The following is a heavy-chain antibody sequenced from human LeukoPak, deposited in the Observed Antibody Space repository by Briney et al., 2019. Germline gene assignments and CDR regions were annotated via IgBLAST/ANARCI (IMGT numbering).Heavy chain of an antibody. CDR3: ARGQGIAVAGTADY. D-gene: IGHD6-19*01. V-gene: IGHV1-18*01. CDR2: ISAYNGNT. Sequence: GASVKVSCKASGGTFSSYAISWVRQAPGQGLEWMGWISAYNGNTNYAQKLQGRVTMTTDTSTSTAYMELRSLRSDDTAVYYCARGQGIAVAGTADYWGQGTLVTVSS. J-gene: IGHJ4*02. CDR1: GGTFSSYA.